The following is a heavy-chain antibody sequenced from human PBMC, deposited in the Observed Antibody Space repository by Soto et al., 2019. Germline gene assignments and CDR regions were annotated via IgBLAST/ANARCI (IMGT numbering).Heavy chain of an antibody. Sequence: PGGSLRLSCAVSGITFRNYWMHWIRQAPGKGLVWVSHINSDASIINYADSLKGRFTISRDNARNTLYLQMNSLRVDDTAIYYCASDAAGGRKFWGQGTLVTVSS. J-gene: IGHJ4*02. CDR1: GITFRNYW. CDR3: ASDAAGGRKF. CDR2: INSDASII. D-gene: IGHD3-10*01. V-gene: IGHV3-74*01.